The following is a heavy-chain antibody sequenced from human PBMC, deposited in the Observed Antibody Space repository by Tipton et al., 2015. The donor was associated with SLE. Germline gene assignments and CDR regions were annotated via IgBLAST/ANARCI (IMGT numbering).Heavy chain of an antibody. Sequence: SLRLSCAASGFTVSSNYMSWVRQAPGKGLEWVSVIYSGGSTYYADSVKGRFTISRDNSMNTLYLQMNSLRAEDTAVYYCARVDWNYAFDYWGQGTLVTVSS. CDR1: GFTVSSNY. J-gene: IGHJ4*02. V-gene: IGHV3-53*01. CDR2: IYSGGST. D-gene: IGHD1-7*01. CDR3: ARVDWNYAFDY.